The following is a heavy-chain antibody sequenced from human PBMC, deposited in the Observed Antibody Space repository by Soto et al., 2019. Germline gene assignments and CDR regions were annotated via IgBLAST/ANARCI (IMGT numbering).Heavy chain of an antibody. CDR2: IYYSGST. CDR1: GGSISSGGYY. CDR3: ARERFGYYVPRSPNCMDV. V-gene: IGHV4-31*03. Sequence: PSETLSLTCTVSGGSISSGGYYWSWIRQHPGKGLEWIGYIYYSGSTYYNPSLKSRVTISVDTSKNQFSLKLSSVTAADTAVYYCARERFGYYVPRSPNCMDVCGQGTTVTGSS. J-gene: IGHJ6*02. D-gene: IGHD3-3*01.